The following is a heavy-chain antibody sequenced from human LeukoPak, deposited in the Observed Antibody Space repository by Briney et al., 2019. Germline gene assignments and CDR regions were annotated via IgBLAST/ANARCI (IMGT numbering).Heavy chain of an antibody. V-gene: IGHV3-53*04. CDR1: GFIVSSNY. D-gene: IGHD1-14*01. CDR2: IYSGGST. CDR3: ARDAEGEYYFDF. J-gene: IGHJ4*02. Sequence: GGSLRLSCAASGFIVSSNYMSWVRQAPGKGLEWVSLIYSGGSTYYADSVKGRFTISRHNSKNTLYLQMNSLRAEDTAVYYCARDAEGEYYFDFWGQGTLVTVSS.